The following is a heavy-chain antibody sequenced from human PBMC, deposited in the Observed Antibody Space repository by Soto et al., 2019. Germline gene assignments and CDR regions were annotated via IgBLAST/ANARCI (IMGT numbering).Heavy chain of an antibody. V-gene: IGHV3-72*01. Sequence: EVQLVESGGGLVQPGGSLRLSCAASGLIFSDYHMDWVRQAPGKGLEWVGRIRRKANSYTTEYAASVKGRFTISRDDSKESLYLQMNSLKSEDTEVYYCAMLGGWSGGSSGMDVWGQGTTVTVSS. CDR1: GLIFSDYH. J-gene: IGHJ6*02. D-gene: IGHD6-19*01. CDR2: IRRKANSYTT. CDR3: AMLGGWSGGSSGMDV.